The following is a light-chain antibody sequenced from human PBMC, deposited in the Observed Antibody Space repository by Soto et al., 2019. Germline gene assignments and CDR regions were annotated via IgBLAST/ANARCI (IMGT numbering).Light chain of an antibody. CDR2: AAS. V-gene: IGKV3-20*01. CDR3: QQYGSSPLT. Sequence: EIVLTQSPGTLSLSPGEGDTLSCRASQSVSSNSLAWYQQKPGQAPRLLIYAASTRATGIPDRFSGSGSGTDFTLTINRLEPEDFEVYYCQQYGSSPLTLGGGTKVDIK. J-gene: IGKJ4*01. CDR1: QSVSSNS.